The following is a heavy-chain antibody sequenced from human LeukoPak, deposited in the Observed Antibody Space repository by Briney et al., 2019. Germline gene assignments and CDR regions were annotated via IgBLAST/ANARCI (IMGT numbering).Heavy chain of an antibody. CDR1: GYSFTSYW. D-gene: IGHD6-13*01. J-gene: IGHJ4*02. Sequence: GESLKISCKGSGYSFTSYWIGWVRQMPGKGLEWMGIIYPGDSDTRYSPSFQGQVTISADKSISTAYLQWGSLKASDTAMCYCARQPAAAGRGFDYWGQGTLVTVSS. CDR3: ARQPAAAGRGFDY. CDR2: IYPGDSDT. V-gene: IGHV5-51*01.